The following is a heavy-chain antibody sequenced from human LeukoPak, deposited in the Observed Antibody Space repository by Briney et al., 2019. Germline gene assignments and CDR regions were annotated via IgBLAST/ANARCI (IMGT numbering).Heavy chain of an antibody. V-gene: IGHV3-48*03. Sequence: GGSLRLSCAASGFTFSSCEMNWVRQAPGKGLEWVSYISSSGSTINYADSVKGRFTISRGNAKNSLYLQMNSLRAEDTAVYYCARAYSSSTFDYWGQGTLVTVSS. J-gene: IGHJ4*02. CDR2: ISSSGSTI. D-gene: IGHD6-6*01. CDR1: GFTFSSCE. CDR3: ARAYSSSTFDY.